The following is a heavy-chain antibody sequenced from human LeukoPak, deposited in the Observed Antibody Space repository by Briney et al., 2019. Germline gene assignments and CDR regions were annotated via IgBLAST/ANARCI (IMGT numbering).Heavy chain of an antibody. CDR1: GFTFSTCG. J-gene: IGHJ4*02. D-gene: IGHD6-6*01. CDR2: IWYDGSDQ. Sequence: GGSLRLSCAASGFTFSTCGMHWVRQAPGKGLEWVAVIWYDGSDQYYADSVKGRFTISRDNSKDTLYLQMNSLRAEDTAVYYCARGAARAAFCDYWGQGTLVTVSS. V-gene: IGHV3-33*01. CDR3: ARGAARAAFCDY.